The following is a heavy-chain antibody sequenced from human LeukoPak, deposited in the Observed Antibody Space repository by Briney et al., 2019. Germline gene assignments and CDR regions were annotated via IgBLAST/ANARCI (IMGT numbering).Heavy chain of an antibody. D-gene: IGHD3-3*01. CDR1: GGSFSNYY. Sequence: KPSETPSLTCAVYGGSFSNYYWSWIRQPPGKGLGWIGEINHSGSTHYNPSLKSRVTISVDTSKNQFSLKLSSVTAADTAVYYCARAGRSLVLRFSKGGYFDYWGQGTLVTVSS. CDR2: INHSGST. J-gene: IGHJ4*02. CDR3: ARAGRSLVLRFSKGGYFDY. V-gene: IGHV4-34*01.